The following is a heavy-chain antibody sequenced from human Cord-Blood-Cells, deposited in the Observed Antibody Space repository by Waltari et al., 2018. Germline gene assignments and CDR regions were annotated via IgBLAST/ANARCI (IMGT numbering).Heavy chain of an antibody. CDR3: AKDLTGTTLYYYYGMDV. V-gene: IGHV3-23*01. Sequence: EVQLLESGGGLVQPGGSLRLSCAASGFTFSSYAMSWVRQAPGQGLGWVSAISGSGGSTYYAESVKGRFTISRDNSKNTLYLQMNSLRAEDTAVYYCAKDLTGTTLYYYYGMDVWGQGTTVTVSS. CDR2: ISGSGGST. J-gene: IGHJ6*02. D-gene: IGHD1-7*01. CDR1: GFTFSSYA.